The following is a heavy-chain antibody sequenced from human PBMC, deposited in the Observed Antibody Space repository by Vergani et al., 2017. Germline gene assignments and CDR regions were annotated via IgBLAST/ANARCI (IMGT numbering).Heavy chain of an antibody. V-gene: IGHV1-69*13. CDR2: IIPIFGTA. CDR3: ATLLSSYYYDSSGNTGAFDI. J-gene: IGHJ3*02. Sequence: QVQLVQSGAEVKKPGSSVKVSCKASGGTFSSYAISWVRQAPGQGLEWMGRIIPIFGTANYAQKFQGRITLTADESTSTAYMVLSSLRSEDTAVYYCATLLSSYYYDSSGNTGAFDIWGQGTMVTVSS. CDR1: GGTFSSYA. D-gene: IGHD3-22*01.